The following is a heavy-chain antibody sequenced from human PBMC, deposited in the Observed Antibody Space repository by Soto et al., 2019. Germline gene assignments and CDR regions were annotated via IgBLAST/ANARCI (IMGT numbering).Heavy chain of an antibody. CDR1: GGPFNGYY. Sequence: QVHLQQWGAGLLKPSETLSLTCAVNGGPFNGYYWTWIRQSPGKRLQWIREINHSGTFDYNPSLKSRVTFSIDTSKKKFSQTLTSVTAADTDVYYCARAGAALVRGSIGGVDYWGQGTLVTVSS. CDR2: INHSGTF. V-gene: IGHV4-34*01. D-gene: IGHD3-10*01. J-gene: IGHJ4*02. CDR3: ARAGAALVRGSIGGVDY.